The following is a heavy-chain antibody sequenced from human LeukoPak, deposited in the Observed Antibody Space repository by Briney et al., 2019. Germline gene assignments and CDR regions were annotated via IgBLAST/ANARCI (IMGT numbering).Heavy chain of an antibody. CDR1: GFTFSSYA. J-gene: IGHJ4*02. D-gene: IGHD5-18*01. Sequence: PGGSLRLSCAASGFTFSSYAMSWVRQAPGKGLEWVSAISGSGGSTYYADSVKGRFTISRDNSKNTLYLQMNSLRGEDAAVYYCARAPDTAMVAFDYWGQGTLVTVSS. V-gene: IGHV3-23*01. CDR3: ARAPDTAMVAFDY. CDR2: ISGSGGST.